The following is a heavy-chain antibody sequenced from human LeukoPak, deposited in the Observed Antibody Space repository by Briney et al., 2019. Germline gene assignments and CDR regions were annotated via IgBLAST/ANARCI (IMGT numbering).Heavy chain of an antibody. CDR3: ARTTNYYDSSGYYEN. Sequence: GASVKVSCKASGYTFTGYYMHWVRQAPGQGLEWMGIINPSGGSTSYAQKFQGRVTMTRDTSTSTVYMELSSLRSEDTAVYYCARTTNYYDSSGYYENWGQGTLVTVSS. J-gene: IGHJ4*02. CDR1: GYTFTGYY. V-gene: IGHV1-46*01. D-gene: IGHD3-22*01. CDR2: INPSGGST.